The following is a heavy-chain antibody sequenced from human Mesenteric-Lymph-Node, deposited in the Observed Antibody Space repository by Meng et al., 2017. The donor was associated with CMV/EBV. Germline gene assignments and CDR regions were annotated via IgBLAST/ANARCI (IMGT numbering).Heavy chain of an antibody. CDR3: ARGPYSGYDLAVVA. CDR2: IYSGGSK. CDR1: VFTVSTYY. V-gene: IGHV3-53*01. D-gene: IGHD5-12*01. Sequence: CPASVFTVSTYYMTWVRQTPGKGLEWVSVIYSGGSKNYADSVKGRFTISRDNSKNALYLQMNSLRAEDTAVYYCARGPYSGYDLAVVAWGQGTLVTVSS. J-gene: IGHJ4*02.